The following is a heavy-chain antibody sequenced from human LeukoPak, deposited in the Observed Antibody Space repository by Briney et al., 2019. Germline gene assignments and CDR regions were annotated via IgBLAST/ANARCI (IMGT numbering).Heavy chain of an antibody. CDR3: TRGTIRGFAYYGMDV. CDR2: ISYDGSNE. J-gene: IGHJ6*02. V-gene: IGHV3-30*03. D-gene: IGHD3-10*01. CDR1: GFSFSSYG. Sequence: PGGSLRLSCSASGFSFSSYGMHWVRQAPGKGPEWVAVISYDGSNEDYADSVKGRFTISRDNSKNTLYLQMNSLRPEDTALYYCTRGTIRGFAYYGMDVWGQGTTVTVSS.